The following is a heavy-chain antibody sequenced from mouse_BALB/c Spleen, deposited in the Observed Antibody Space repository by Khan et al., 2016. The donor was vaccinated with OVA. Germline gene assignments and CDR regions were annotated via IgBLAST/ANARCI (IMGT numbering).Heavy chain of an antibody. V-gene: IGHV1S137*01. Sequence: QVQLQQSGPEVVRPGVSVKISCKGSGYTFTDYAMHWVKQSHAKSLEWIEVIRTYNGNTNYNQKFYGKATMTVDKSSSTAFMELTRLTSEDSASYYCARDWAACFAYWGQGTLVTVSA. CDR2: IRTYNGNT. CDR1: GYTFTDYA. CDR3: ARDWAACFAY. D-gene: IGHD4-1*01. J-gene: IGHJ3*01.